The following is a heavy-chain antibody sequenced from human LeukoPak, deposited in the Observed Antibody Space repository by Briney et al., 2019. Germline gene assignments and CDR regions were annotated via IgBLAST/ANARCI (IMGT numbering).Heavy chain of an antibody. J-gene: IGHJ3*02. CDR3: VRDGYSYGFMLAFDI. CDR1: GFTFSGYW. V-gene: IGHV3-74*01. CDR2: INSDGSST. D-gene: IGHD5-18*01. Sequence: PGWSLRLSCAASGFTFSGYWMHWVRQAPGKGLVWVSRINSDGSSTSYADSVKGRFTISRDSAKNTLYLQMNSLRAEDTAVYYCVRDGYSYGFMLAFDIWGLGTRVTVSS.